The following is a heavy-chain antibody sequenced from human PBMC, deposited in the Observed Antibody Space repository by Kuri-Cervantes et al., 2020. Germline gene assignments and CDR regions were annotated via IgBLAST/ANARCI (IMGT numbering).Heavy chain of an antibody. Sequence: GGSLRLSCAASGFTFSSYAMSWVRQAPGQGLEWFSAISGGGGGTYYADSVKGRFTVSRDNSKNTLYVQMNSLRGEDTALYFCAKGASSGWYDAFDIWGQGTMVTVSS. CDR2: ISGGGGGT. J-gene: IGHJ3*02. CDR3: AKGASSGWYDAFDI. D-gene: IGHD6-19*01. CDR1: GFTFSSYA. V-gene: IGHV3-23*01.